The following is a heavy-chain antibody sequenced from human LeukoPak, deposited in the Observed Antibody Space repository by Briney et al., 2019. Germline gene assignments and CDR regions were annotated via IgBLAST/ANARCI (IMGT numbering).Heavy chain of an antibody. CDR1: GFTFDDYA. J-gene: IGHJ4*02. V-gene: IGHV3-9*01. CDR3: ARDRGNDHFDY. D-gene: IGHD1-1*01. CDR2: ISWNSGSI. Sequence: GRSLRLSCAASGFTFDDYAMHWVRQAPGKGLEWVSGISWNSGSIGYADSVKGRFTISRDNAKNSLYLQMNSLRAEDTAVYYCARDRGNDHFDYWGQGILVTVSS.